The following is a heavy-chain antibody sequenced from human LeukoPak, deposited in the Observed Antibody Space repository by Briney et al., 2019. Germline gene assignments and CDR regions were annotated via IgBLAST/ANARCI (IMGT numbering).Heavy chain of an antibody. J-gene: IGHJ4*02. D-gene: IGHD1-26*01. CDR1: GGTFSSCA. V-gene: IGHV1-69*13. Sequence: SVKVSCKASGGTFSSCAISWVRQAPGQGLEWMGGIIPIFGTANYAQKFQGRDTITADESTSTAYMELSSLRSEDTAVYYCARARNTGIVGATNDYWGQGTLVTVSS. CDR3: ARARNTGIVGATNDY. CDR2: IIPIFGTA.